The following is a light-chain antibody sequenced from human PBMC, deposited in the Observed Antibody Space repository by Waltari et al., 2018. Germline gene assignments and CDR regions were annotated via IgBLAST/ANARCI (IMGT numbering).Light chain of an antibody. CDR2: GDN. CDR3: QSYDSSRSGSEV. V-gene: IGLV1-40*01. CDR1: SFNIGAGYD. Sequence: QSVLTQPPSVSGAPGQRVTISCTGTSFNIGAGYDVFWYQQLAGTAPKPLIYGDNNRPSGVRDRVSGSKSGTSASLAITGLQAEDEADYYCQSYDSSRSGSEVFGTGTKVTVL. J-gene: IGLJ1*01.